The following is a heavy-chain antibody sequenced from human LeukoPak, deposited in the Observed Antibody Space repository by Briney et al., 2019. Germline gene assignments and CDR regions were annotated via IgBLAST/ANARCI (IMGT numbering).Heavy chain of an antibody. V-gene: IGHV5-51*01. J-gene: IGHJ4*02. CDR3: ARHTNDYGGYGDY. CDR1: GYSFTNYW. D-gene: IGHD4-23*01. Sequence: GESLKISCKGSGYSFTNYWIGWVRQMPGKGLEWMGIIYPDDSDTRYSPSFQGQVTISADKSISAAYLQWSSLKASDTAMYYCARHTNDYGGYGDYWGQGTLVTVSS. CDR2: IYPDDSDT.